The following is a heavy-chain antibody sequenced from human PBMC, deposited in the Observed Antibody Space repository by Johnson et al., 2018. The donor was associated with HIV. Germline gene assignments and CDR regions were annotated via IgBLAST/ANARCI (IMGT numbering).Heavy chain of an antibody. Sequence: VQLVESGGGVVRPGGSLRLSCAASGFTFDDYGMSWVRQVQGKGLEWVAGIDWDGGRQRYADSVKGRFTISRDNARNSLYMEMNGLRAEDTALYFCAKEATWDSRRHDAFDIWGPGTMVTVSS. CDR3: AKEATWDSRRHDAFDI. V-gene: IGHV3-20*04. D-gene: IGHD1-1*01. CDR2: IDWDGGRQ. CDR1: GFTFDDYG. J-gene: IGHJ3*02.